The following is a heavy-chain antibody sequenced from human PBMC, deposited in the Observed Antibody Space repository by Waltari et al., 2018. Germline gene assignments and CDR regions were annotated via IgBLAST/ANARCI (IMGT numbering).Heavy chain of an antibody. CDR3: ARDSSSWSGIDY. J-gene: IGHJ4*02. V-gene: IGHV3-66*02. CDR2: IYSGGST. CDR1: GFTVSSNY. Sequence: GFTVSSNYMSWVRQAPGKGLEWVSVIYSGGSTYYADSVKGRFTISRDNSKNTLYLQMNSLRAEDTAVYYCARDSSSWSGIDYWGQGTLVTVSS. D-gene: IGHD6-13*01.